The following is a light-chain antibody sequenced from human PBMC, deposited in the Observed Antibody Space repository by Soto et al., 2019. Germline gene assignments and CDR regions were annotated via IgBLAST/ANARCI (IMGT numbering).Light chain of an antibody. Sequence: QSVLTQPPSASGTPGQRVTFSCSGSSSNIGRNNVYWYQQLPGTAPKLLIYGNNQRPSGVPDRFSGSKSGTSASLAISGLRSEDLFFYDTAASDIYLLAPYV. J-gene: IGLJ1*01. CDR3: AASDIYLLAPYV. CDR1: SSNIGRNN. CDR2: GNN. V-gene: IGLV1-47*01.